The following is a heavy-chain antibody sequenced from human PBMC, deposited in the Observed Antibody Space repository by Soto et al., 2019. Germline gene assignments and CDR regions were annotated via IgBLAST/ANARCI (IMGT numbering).Heavy chain of an antibody. CDR1: GFTFSSYS. D-gene: IGHD3-3*01. J-gene: IGHJ6*02. Sequence: HPGGSLRLSCAASGFTFSSYSMNWVRQAPGKGLEWVAVISYDGSNKYYADSVKGRFTISRDNSKNTLYLQMNSLRAEDTAVYYCARAYYDFWSGYYTAYYYGMDVWGQGTTVTVSS. CDR2: ISYDGSNK. CDR3: ARAYYDFWSGYYTAYYYGMDV. V-gene: IGHV3-30*03.